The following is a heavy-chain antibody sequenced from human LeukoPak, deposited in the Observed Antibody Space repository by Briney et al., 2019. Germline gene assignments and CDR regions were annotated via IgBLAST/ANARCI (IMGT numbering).Heavy chain of an antibody. CDR1: RFTVSSNY. CDR3: ARAVTKSYRRYNWFDP. Sequence: SGGSLRLSCAAPRFTVSSNYMSWVRQAPGKGLEWVSVIYGDGSTSYADSVKGRFTISRDNSKNTLYLQMDSLRAEDTAVYYCARAVTKSYRRYNWFDPWGQGTLVTVSS. CDR2: IYGDGST. J-gene: IGHJ5*02. V-gene: IGHV3-53*01. D-gene: IGHD4-17*01.